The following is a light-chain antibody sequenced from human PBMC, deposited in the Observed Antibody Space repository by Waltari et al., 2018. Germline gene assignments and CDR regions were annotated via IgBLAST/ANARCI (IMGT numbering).Light chain of an antibody. CDR1: SSNLVTNP. CDR3: ATWDDYLRGV. Sequence: SVLTQPPSASGPPGQRVTLSCSGRSSNLVTNPVNWDKQVPGAAPKILIYGNNQRPSGVPDRFSGSKSGTSASLAISGLQSEDEADYYCATWDDYLRGVFGGGTKLTVL. CDR2: GNN. J-gene: IGLJ3*02. V-gene: IGLV1-44*01.